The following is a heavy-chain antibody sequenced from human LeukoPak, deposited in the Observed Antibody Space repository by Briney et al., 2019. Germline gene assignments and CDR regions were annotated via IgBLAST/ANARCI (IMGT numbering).Heavy chain of an antibody. V-gene: IGHV3-48*04. CDR1: GFTFSSYS. Sequence: GGSLRLSCAASGFTFSSYSMNWVRQAPGKGLEWVSYISSSSTIYYADSVKGRFTISRDNAKNSLYLQMNSLRAEDTAVYYCTRPGSIAAAGTNLFAFDIWGQGTMVTVSS. CDR2: ISSSSTI. CDR3: TRPGSIAAAGTNLFAFDI. J-gene: IGHJ3*02. D-gene: IGHD6-13*01.